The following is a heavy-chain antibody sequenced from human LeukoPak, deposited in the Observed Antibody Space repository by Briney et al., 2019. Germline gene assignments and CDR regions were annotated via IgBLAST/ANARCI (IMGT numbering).Heavy chain of an antibody. CDR2: INPNSGDT. D-gene: IGHD7-27*01. J-gene: IGHJ4*02. CDR1: GYTFTGYF. Sequence: ASVKVSCKAFGYTFTGYFIHWARQAPGQGLEWMGRINPNSGDTNYEQTFQGRVTMTRDTSISTVYMDLSRLTSDDTAVYYCARDLSSTSNWELDYWGQGTPVTVSS. V-gene: IGHV1-2*06. CDR3: ARDLSSTSNWELDY.